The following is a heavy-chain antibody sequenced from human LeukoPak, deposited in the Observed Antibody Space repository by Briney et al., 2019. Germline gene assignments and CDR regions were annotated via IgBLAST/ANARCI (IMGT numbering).Heavy chain of an antibody. CDR2: INHSGST. V-gene: IGHV4-34*01. J-gene: IGHJ4*02. CDR3: ARGLYSSSWLDY. CDR1: GGSFSGYY. D-gene: IGHD6-13*01. Sequence: PSETLSLTCAVYGGSFSGYYWSWIRQPPGKGLAWIGEINHSGSTNYNPSLKSRVTISVDTSKNQFSLKLSSVTAADTAVYYCARGLYSSSWLDYWGQGTLVTVSS.